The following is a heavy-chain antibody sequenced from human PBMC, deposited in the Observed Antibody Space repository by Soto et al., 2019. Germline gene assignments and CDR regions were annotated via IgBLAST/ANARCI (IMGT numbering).Heavy chain of an antibody. J-gene: IGHJ4*02. CDR2: ISYDGSNK. V-gene: IGHV3-30-3*01. CDR3: ARVTHARLILSLHSSGGGPLAY. D-gene: IGHD6-19*01. Sequence: PGGSLRLSCAASGFTFSSYAMHWVRQAPGKGLEWVAVISYDGSNKYYADSVKGRFTISRDNSKNTLYLQMNSLRAEDTAVYYCARVTHARLILSLHSSGGGPLAYWGQGTLVTVSS. CDR1: GFTFSSYA.